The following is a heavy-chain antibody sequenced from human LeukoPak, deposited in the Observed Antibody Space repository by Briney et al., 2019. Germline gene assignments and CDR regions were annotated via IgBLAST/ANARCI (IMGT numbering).Heavy chain of an antibody. D-gene: IGHD6-13*01. J-gene: IGHJ5*02. V-gene: IGHV1-2*02. CDR1: GYTFTGYY. CDR3: ARDSDRGIAAAALSP. Sequence: ASVKASCKASGYTFTGYYMHWVRQAPGQGLEWMGWINPNSGGTNYAQKFQGRVTMTRDTSISTAYMELSRLRSDDTAVYYCARDSDRGIAAAALSPWGQGTLVTVSS. CDR2: INPNSGGT.